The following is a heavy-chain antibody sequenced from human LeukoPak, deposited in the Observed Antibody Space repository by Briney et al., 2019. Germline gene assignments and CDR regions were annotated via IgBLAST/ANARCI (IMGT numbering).Heavy chain of an antibody. CDR2: IYSGGNT. CDR1: GFTVSSTY. D-gene: IGHD2-2*01. V-gene: IGHV3-66*01. Sequence: GGSLRLSCAASGFTVSSTYMTWVRQAPGKGLEWVSVIYSGGNTYYADSVKGRFTISRDNSKNTLYLQMNSLRVEDTAVYYCAKVSITVVVIPAALLDYWGQGTLVTVSS. CDR3: AKVSITVVVIPAALLDY. J-gene: IGHJ4*02.